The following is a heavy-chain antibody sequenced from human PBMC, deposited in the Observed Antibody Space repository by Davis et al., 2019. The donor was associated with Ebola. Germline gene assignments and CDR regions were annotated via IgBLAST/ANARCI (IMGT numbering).Heavy chain of an antibody. CDR1: GFTFNNYA. CDR3: VKDRRWSYAFDI. J-gene: IGHJ3*02. V-gene: IGHV3-64D*06. CDR2: IHAYGGTT. Sequence: GVLKISCSASGFTFNNYAMHWVXXXXXXXXXXXXCIHAYGGTTHYADSVKGRITISRDDSTSTVYLQMSSLTVEDTALYYCVKDRRWSYAFDIWGQGIMVTVSS. D-gene: IGHD3-3*01.